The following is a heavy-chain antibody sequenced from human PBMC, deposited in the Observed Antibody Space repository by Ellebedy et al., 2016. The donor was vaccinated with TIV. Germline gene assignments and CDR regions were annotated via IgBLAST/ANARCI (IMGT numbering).Heavy chain of an antibody. CDR3: ARGGVSIRGVYYYYGMDV. CDR2: ISYDGSDK. Sequence: GGSLRLSCAASGFTFSSYAMSWFRQAPGKGLEWVAVISYDGSDKYYADSVKGRFTISRDNSKNTLYLQMNSLRAEDTVVYHCARGGVSIRGVYYYYGMDVWGQGTTVTVSS. D-gene: IGHD3-10*01. J-gene: IGHJ6*02. V-gene: IGHV3-30*01. CDR1: GFTFSSYA.